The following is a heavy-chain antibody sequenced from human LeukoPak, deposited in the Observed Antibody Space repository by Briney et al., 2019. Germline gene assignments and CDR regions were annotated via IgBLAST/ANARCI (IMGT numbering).Heavy chain of an antibody. V-gene: IGHV4-31*03. J-gene: IGHJ5*02. CDR3: ARAANKNWFDP. CDR1: GGSISSCGYY. Sequence: SETLSLTCTVSGGSISSCGYYWSWIRQHPGKGLEWVGYIYDSGSTYYNPSLKSRVTISVDTSKNQFSLKLSSVTAADTAVYYCARAANKNWFDPWGQGTLVTVSS. D-gene: IGHD1/OR15-1a*01. CDR2: IYDSGST.